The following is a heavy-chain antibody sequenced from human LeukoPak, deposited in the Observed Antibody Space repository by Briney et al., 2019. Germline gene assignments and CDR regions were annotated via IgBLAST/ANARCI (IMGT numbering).Heavy chain of an antibody. Sequence: GGSLRLSCAASEFSVGSNYMTWVRQAPGKGLEWVSLIYSGGSTYYADSVKGRFTISRDNSKNTLYLQMNSLRAEDTAVYYCARDPTYYYDSSGYYPGHYFDYWGQGTLVTVSS. V-gene: IGHV3-66*01. CDR3: ARDPTYYYDSSGYYPGHYFDY. D-gene: IGHD3-22*01. J-gene: IGHJ4*02. CDR2: IYSGGST. CDR1: EFSVGSNY.